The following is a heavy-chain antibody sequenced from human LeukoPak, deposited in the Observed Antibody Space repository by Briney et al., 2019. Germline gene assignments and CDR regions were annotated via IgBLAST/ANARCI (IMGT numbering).Heavy chain of an antibody. CDR2: ISDSGGRT. V-gene: IGHV3-23*01. J-gene: IGHJ4*02. CDR1: GFTFGSYV. D-gene: IGHD1-26*01. Sequence: GSLRLSCTASGFTFGSYVMSRVRQAPGEGLEWVSIISDSGGRTDYADSVKGRFTISRDNAKNTLYLQMNSLRAEDTAVYYCAKDRVHGESYGRFDYWGQGTLVTVSS. CDR3: AKDRVHGESYGRFDY.